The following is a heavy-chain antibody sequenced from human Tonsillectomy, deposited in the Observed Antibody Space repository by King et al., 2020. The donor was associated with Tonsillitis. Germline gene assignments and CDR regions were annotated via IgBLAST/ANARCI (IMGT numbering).Heavy chain of an antibody. V-gene: IGHV3-23*04. CDR3: AKESPYSGNYRFYYFDY. CDR1: GFTFNTYA. CDR2: ISGRDDRT. Sequence: VQLVESGGGLVHPGGSLRLSCAGSGFTFNTYAMSWVRQAPGKALEWVSAISGRDDRTFYADSVKGRFTISRDDSKNTVFVQMNGLRPEDTAVYYCAKESPYSGNYRFYYFDYWGQGTLVTVSS. J-gene: IGHJ4*02. D-gene: IGHD1-26*01.